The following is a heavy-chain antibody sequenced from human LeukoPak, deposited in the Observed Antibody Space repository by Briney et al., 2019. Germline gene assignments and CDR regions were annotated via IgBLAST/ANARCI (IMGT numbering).Heavy chain of an antibody. D-gene: IGHD3-10*01. V-gene: IGHV4-34*01. CDR3: ARNSWFGDAFDI. CDR2: INHSGST. J-gene: IGHJ3*02. CDR1: GGSFSGYY. Sequence: SETLSLTCAVYGGSFSGYYWSWIRQPPGKGLEWIGEINHSGSTNYNPSLKSRITISVDTSKNQFSLKLSSVTAADTAVYYCARNSWFGDAFDIWGQGTMVTVSS.